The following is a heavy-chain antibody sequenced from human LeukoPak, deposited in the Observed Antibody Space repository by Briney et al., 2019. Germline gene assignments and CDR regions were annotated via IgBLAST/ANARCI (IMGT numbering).Heavy chain of an antibody. CDR1: GYTFTSYD. Sequence: RASVKVSCKASGYTFTSYDINWVRQATGQGLEWMGWMNPNSGNTGYAQKFQGRVTITRNTSISTAYMELSSLRSEDTAVYYCAKDLGVVPAANENWFDPWGQGTLVTVSS. J-gene: IGHJ5*02. CDR3: AKDLGVVPAANENWFDP. V-gene: IGHV1-8*03. CDR2: MNPNSGNT. D-gene: IGHD2-2*01.